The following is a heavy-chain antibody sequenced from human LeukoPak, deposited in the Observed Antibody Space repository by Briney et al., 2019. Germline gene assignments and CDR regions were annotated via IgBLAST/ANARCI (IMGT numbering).Heavy chain of an antibody. J-gene: IGHJ3*02. CDR3: AKHSESSGWYGAFDI. V-gene: IGHV3-23*01. D-gene: IGHD6-19*01. Sequence: GGSLRLSCAASGFTFSSYAMSWVRQAPGKRLEWVSAISGSGGSTYYADSVKGRFTISRDNSKNTLYLQMNSLRAEDTAVYYCAKHSESSGWYGAFDIWGQGTMVTVSS. CDR1: GFTFSSYA. CDR2: ISGSGGST.